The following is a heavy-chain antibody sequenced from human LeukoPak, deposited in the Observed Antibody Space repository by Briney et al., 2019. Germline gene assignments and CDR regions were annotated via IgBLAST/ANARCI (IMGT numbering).Heavy chain of an antibody. CDR3: ATAYSYGSGSYTWSYFDY. CDR2: ISWNSGSI. CDR1: GFSFGGYA. Sequence: GGSLRLSCAASGFSFGGYAMHWVRQAPGKGLEWVSGISWNSGSIGYADSVKGRFTISRDNAKNSLYLQMNSLRAEDTALYYCATAYSYGSGSYTWSYFDYWGQGTLVTVSS. D-gene: IGHD3-10*01. J-gene: IGHJ4*02. V-gene: IGHV3-9*01.